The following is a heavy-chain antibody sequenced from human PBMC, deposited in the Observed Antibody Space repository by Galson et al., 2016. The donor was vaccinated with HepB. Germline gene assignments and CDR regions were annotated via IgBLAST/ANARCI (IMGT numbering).Heavy chain of an antibody. CDR3: ARLVSVAFGLDY. Sequence: SLRLSCAASGFSFDYHTMHWVRQSPGKAPEWVSAITSVSTHTYYADSVRGRFTISRDNAKNSLSLQMTSLKVEDTAIYYCARLVSVAFGLDYWGPGTLVTVSS. J-gene: IGHJ4*02. D-gene: IGHD3-3*02. CDR1: GFSFDYHT. V-gene: IGHV3-21*01. CDR2: ITSVSTHT.